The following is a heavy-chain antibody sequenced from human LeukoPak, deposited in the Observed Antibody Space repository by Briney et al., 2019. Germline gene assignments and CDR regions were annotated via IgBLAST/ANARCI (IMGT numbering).Heavy chain of an antibody. D-gene: IGHD2-2*01. Sequence: ASVKVSCKASGYTLTELSMHWVRQAPGKGLEWMGGFDPEDGETIYAQKFQGRVTMTEDTSTDTAYMELSSLRSEDTAVYYCATVVVATFRDYYFDYWGQGTLVTVSS. CDR2: FDPEDGET. J-gene: IGHJ4*02. CDR1: GYTLTELS. CDR3: ATVVVATFRDYYFDY. V-gene: IGHV1-24*01.